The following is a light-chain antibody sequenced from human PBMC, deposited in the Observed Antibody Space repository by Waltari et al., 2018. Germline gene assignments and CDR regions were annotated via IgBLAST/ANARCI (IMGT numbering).Light chain of an antibody. Sequence: QSVLTQPRSVSESPGQSVSISCTGTSSDVGSYKYVSWYQQQPGKAPKLMIYDVSKRPSGFPDRFAGSKAGNTASLTICGLHGEDDADSYCCSEAGSYSCVFGRGPKVTVL. CDR2: DVS. CDR3: CSEAGSYSCV. V-gene: IGLV2-11*01. CDR1: SSDVGSYKY. J-gene: IGLJ3*02.